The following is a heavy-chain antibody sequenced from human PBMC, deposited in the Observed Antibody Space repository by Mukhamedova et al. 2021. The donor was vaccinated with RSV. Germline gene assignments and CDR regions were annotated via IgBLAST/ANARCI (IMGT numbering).Heavy chain of an antibody. J-gene: IGHJ4*02. Sequence: GWIRQSPGKGLEWIGSIYHSGTTYYNPSLKSRVTISVDTSKNHLSLKLSSVTAADTAVYYCAREPVRNGDPPYFDYWGQGTLVTV. CDR3: AREPVRNGDPPYFDY. V-gene: IGHV4-38-2*02. CDR2: IYHSGTT. D-gene: IGHD7-27*01.